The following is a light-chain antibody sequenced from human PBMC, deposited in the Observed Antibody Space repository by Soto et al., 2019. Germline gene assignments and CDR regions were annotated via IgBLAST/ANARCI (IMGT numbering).Light chain of an antibody. Sequence: EIVLTQSPGTLSLSPGERATLSCRASQSVSSSYLAWYQQKPGQAPRLLIYGASSRATGIPDRFSGSGSGTDFTLTISRLEPEDFAVYYCQESYSTPLFTFGPGTKVDIK. CDR2: GAS. J-gene: IGKJ3*01. CDR1: QSVSSSY. V-gene: IGKV3-20*01. CDR3: QESYSTPLFT.